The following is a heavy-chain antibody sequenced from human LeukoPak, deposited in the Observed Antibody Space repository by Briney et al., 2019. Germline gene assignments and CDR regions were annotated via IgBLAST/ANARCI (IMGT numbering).Heavy chain of an antibody. D-gene: IGHD2-15*01. Sequence: PSETLSLTCTVSGGSISSGGYYWSWIRQHPGKGLEWIGYIYYSGSTCYNPSLKSRVTISVDTSKNQFSLKLSSVTAADTAVYYCARQFRLVVRAFDIWGQGTMVTVSS. CDR2: IYYSGST. J-gene: IGHJ3*02. CDR1: GGSISSGGYY. V-gene: IGHV4-31*03. CDR3: ARQFRLVVRAFDI.